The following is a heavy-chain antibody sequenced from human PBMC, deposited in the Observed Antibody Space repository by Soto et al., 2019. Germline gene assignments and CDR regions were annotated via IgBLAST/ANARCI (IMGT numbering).Heavy chain of an antibody. CDR2: IYYSGST. CDR1: GGSINNYY. D-gene: IGHD3-10*01. Sequence: SETLSLTCTVSGGSINNYYWSWIRQPPGKGLEWIGYIYYSGSTNYNPSLRSRVTISVDTSKNQFSLKVNSVTAADTAVYYCARYASVSYPATHFDYWGQGILVTVSS. V-gene: IGHV4-59*01. J-gene: IGHJ4*02. CDR3: ARYASVSYPATHFDY.